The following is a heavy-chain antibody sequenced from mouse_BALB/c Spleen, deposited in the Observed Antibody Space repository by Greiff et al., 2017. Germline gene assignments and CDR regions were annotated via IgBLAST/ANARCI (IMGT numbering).Heavy chain of an antibody. CDR2: IRSKSNNYAT. Sequence: EVQVVESGGGLVQPKGSLKLSCAASGFTFNTYAMHWVCQAPGKGLEWVARIRSKSNNYATYYADSVKDRFTISRDDSQSMLYLQMNNLKTEDTAMYYCVRGGNYWAMDYWGQGTSVTVSS. J-gene: IGHJ4*01. CDR1: GFTFNTYA. V-gene: IGHV10-3*03. CDR3: VRGGNYWAMDY. D-gene: IGHD2-1*01.